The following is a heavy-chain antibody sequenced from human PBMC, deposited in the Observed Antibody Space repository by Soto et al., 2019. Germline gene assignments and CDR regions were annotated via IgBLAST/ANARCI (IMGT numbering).Heavy chain of an antibody. Sequence: PGGSLRLSCAASGFTLSNAWMSWVRQAPGKGLEWVGRIKSKTDGGTTDYAAPVKGRFTISRDDSKNTLYLQMNSLKTEDTAVYYCTTDTFGYGDYAFSAYYYYMDVWGKGTTVTVSS. J-gene: IGHJ6*03. D-gene: IGHD4-17*01. CDR2: IKSKTDGGTT. CDR1: GFTLSNAW. V-gene: IGHV3-15*01. CDR3: TTDTFGYGDYAFSAYYYYMDV.